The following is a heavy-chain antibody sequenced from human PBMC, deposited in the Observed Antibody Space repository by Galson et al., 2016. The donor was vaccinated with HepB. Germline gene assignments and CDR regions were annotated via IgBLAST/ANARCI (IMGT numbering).Heavy chain of an antibody. CDR3: ARTGGYDSCGYYYPDNWFDP. Sequence: SVKVSCKASGYTFTSYGISWVRQAPGQGLEWMGWISAYNGNTNYAQKLQGRVTMTTDTTTSTAYMELRSLRSDDTAVYYCARTGGYDSCGYYYPDNWFDPWGQGTLVTVSS. D-gene: IGHD3-22*01. CDR1: GYTFTSYG. J-gene: IGHJ5*02. V-gene: IGHV1-18*01. CDR2: ISAYNGNT.